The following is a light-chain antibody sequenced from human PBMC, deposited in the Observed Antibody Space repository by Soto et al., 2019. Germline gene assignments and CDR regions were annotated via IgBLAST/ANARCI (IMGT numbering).Light chain of an antibody. J-gene: IGKJ3*01. Sequence: EILMTQSPATLSVSPGERATLSCRASQSVSTTLAWYQQRPAQAPRLLIYGASTRATGIPARFSGSGSGTEFTLTISSLQSEDFAVYYCQQYNKWPLFTFGPGTRVDI. CDR1: QSVSTT. CDR3: QQYNKWPLFT. V-gene: IGKV3-15*01. CDR2: GAS.